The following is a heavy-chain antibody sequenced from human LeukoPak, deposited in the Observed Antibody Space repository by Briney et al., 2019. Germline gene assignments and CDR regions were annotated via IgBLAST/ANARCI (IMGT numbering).Heavy chain of an antibody. J-gene: IGHJ3*01. V-gene: IGHV3-74*01. Sequence: GGSLRLSCAASGLTFHNTWMHWIRQAPGKGLVWVSRIINDGITTTYADSVKGRFTISRDSAKKTVYLQMSSLRADDTAVYYCAADGEYAFLVWGQGTMVTVSS. D-gene: IGHD2/OR15-2a*01. CDR2: IINDGITT. CDR1: GLTFHNTW. CDR3: AADGEYAFLV.